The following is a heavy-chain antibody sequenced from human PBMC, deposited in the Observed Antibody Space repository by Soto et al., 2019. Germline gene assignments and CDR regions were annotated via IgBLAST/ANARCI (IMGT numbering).Heavy chain of an antibody. CDR2: IYYSGST. Sequence: PSETLSLTCTVSGGSISSSSYYWGWIRQPPGKGLEWIGSIYYSGSTYYNPSLKSRVTISVDTSKNQFSLKLSSVTAADTAVYYCARRFSPYYYGSGSYYTGWFDPWGQGTLVTVSS. CDR3: ARRFSPYYYGSGSYYTGWFDP. V-gene: IGHV4-39*01. J-gene: IGHJ5*02. CDR1: GGSISSSSYY. D-gene: IGHD3-10*01.